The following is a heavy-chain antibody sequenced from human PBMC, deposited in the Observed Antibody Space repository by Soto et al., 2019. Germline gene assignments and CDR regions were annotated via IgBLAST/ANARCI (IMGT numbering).Heavy chain of an antibody. J-gene: IGHJ4*02. Sequence: EVQVLESGGGLIQPGGSLRLSCAASGFTVSSTYMSWVRQAPGKGLEWISIIYSGGSTFYADSVKGRFTISRDNSKNTLYLQMNSLRAEDTAVYYCAKDRCSGGSCYVPWYFDYWGQGTLVTVSS. CDR1: GFTVSSTY. CDR3: AKDRCSGGSCYVPWYFDY. CDR2: IYSGGST. V-gene: IGHV3-53*01. D-gene: IGHD2-15*01.